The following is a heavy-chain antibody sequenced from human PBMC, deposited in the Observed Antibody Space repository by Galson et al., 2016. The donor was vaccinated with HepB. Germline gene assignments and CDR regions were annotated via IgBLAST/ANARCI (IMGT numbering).Heavy chain of an antibody. J-gene: IGHJ4*02. CDR3: AHRLQDSVGWTEFDY. Sequence: PALVKPPQTLTLTCTFSGFSFHTDGVGVGWIRQPPGQALEWLALIYWDDDKRYSPSPKSRLTITKDNAENQVVLTMTSMDPVDTATYYCAHRLQDSVGWTEFDYWGQGAPVTVSS. CDR2: IYWDDDK. V-gene: IGHV2-5*02. CDR1: GFSFHTDGVG. D-gene: IGHD3/OR15-3a*01.